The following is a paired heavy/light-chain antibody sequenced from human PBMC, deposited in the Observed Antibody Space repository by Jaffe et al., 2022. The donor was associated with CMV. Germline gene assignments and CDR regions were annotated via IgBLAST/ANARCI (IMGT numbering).Heavy chain of an antibody. Sequence: EVQLVESGGGLVQPGGSLKLSCVASGFTFSDSAVHWVRQASGKGLEWVGRIRSNIDNVAPGYGVAVKGRFTISRDDSKNTAYLQMNSLKSEDTAVYYCSSGRLYGMDVWGQGTTVTVSS. CDR1: GFTFSDSA. CDR2: IRSNIDNVAP. CDR3: SSGRLYGMDV. V-gene: IGHV3-73*02. J-gene: IGHJ6*02.
Light chain of an antibody. CDR1: SSNIGSSP. V-gene: IGLV1-44*01. J-gene: IGLJ3*02. CDR2: NNN. Sequence: QSVLTQPPSASGTPGQTVTISCSGSSSNIGSSPVNWFQQLPGTAPKLLIYNNNQWPSGVPDRFSGSKSGTSASLAISGLQSEDEADYYCAARDGSLDGWVFGGGTKLTVL. CDR3: AARDGSLDGWV.